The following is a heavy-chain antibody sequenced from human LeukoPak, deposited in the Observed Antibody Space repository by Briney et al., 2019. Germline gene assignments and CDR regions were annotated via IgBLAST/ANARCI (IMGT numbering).Heavy chain of an antibody. D-gene: IGHD3-22*01. CDR3: ARAGYYYDSSGYYYVGVDY. CDR1: GYTFTGYY. J-gene: IGHJ4*02. CDR2: INPNSGGT. Sequence: GASVKVSCKASGYTFTGYYMHWVRQAPGQGLEWMGRINPNSGGTSYAQKFQGRVTMTRDTSISTAYMELSRLRSDDTAVYYCARAGYYYDSSGYYYVGVDYWGQGTLVTVSS. V-gene: IGHV1-2*06.